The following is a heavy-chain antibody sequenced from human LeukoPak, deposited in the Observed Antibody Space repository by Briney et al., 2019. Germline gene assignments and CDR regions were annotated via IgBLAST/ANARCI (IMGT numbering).Heavy chain of an antibody. V-gene: IGHV3-21*01. J-gene: IGHJ4*02. CDR3: AKDFSGYSSGWSTFDY. CDR2: ISSSSSYI. D-gene: IGHD6-19*01. CDR1: GFTFSKFA. Sequence: GGSLRLSCAASGFTFSKFAMSWVRQAPGKGLEWVSSISSSSSYIYYADSVKGRFTISRDNAKNSLYLQMNSLRAEDTAVYYCAKDFSGYSSGWSTFDYWGQGTLVTVSS.